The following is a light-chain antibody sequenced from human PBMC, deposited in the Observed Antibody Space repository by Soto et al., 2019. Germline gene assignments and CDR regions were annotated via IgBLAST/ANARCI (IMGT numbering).Light chain of an antibody. Sequence: EIVLTQSPATLSLSPGERATLSCRASQSVSSYLAWYQQKPGQAPRLLIYDASNRATGIPARLSGRGSGTDFTLTISRLEPEDFAVYYCQQYGSSPPSSTFGQGTRLEIK. V-gene: IGKV3-20*01. CDR2: DAS. CDR3: QQYGSSPPSST. CDR1: QSVSSY. J-gene: IGKJ5*01.